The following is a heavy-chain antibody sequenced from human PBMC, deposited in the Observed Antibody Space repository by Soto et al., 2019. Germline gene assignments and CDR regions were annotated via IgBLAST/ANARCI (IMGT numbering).Heavy chain of an antibody. Sequence: QVQLVQSGAEVKKPGSSVKVSCKASGGTFSSYAISWVRQAPGQGLEWIGGIIPIFGTANYAQKFQGIVTIISDKSTSTAFMELSSLRSEHPAVYYCARARLWIQLWLRFHNCSCSYGMDVWGQGTTVSVSS. CDR2: IIPIFGTA. J-gene: IGHJ6*01. D-gene: IGHD5-18*01. CDR1: GGTFSSYA. V-gene: IGHV1-69*06. CDR3: ARARLWIQLWLRFHNCSCSYGMDV.